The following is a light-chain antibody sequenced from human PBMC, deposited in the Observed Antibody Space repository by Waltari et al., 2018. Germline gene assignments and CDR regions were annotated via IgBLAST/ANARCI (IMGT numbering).Light chain of an antibody. CDR2: GAS. Sequence: DIVLTPSPGTPSFSPGERATLPCRASQSVSKALAWYQQTPGQAPRLLIDGASNGATGIADRFSGSGSGTDFSIIISRLEPEDVAVYYCQHYVSLPVTFGQGTKVEIK. J-gene: IGKJ1*01. V-gene: IGKV3-20*01. CDR3: QHYVSLPVT. CDR1: QSVSKA.